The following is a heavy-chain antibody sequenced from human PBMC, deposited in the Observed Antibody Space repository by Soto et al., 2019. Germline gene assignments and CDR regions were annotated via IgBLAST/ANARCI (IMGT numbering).Heavy chain of an antibody. CDR3: ARTGPPPPTTTPYYYYGMDV. CDR1: GGSFSGYY. CDR2: INHSGST. Sequence: SETLSLTCAVYGGSFSGYYWSWIRQPPGKGLEWIGEINHSGSTNYNPSPKSRVTISVDTSKNQFSLKLSSVTAADTAVYYCARTGPPPPTTTPYYYYGMDVWGQGTTVTVSS. J-gene: IGHJ6*02. V-gene: IGHV4-34*01. D-gene: IGHD1-1*01.